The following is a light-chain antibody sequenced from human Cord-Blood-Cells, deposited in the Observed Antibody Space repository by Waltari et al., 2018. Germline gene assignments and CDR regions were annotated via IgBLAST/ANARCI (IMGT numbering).Light chain of an antibody. CDR1: SSDVGGYNY. CDR2: EVS. V-gene: IGLV2-14*01. CDR3: SSYTSSSTLV. J-gene: IGLJ1*01. Sequence: QSALTQPASVSGSPGQSITISCTGTSSDVGGYNYVSWYQQHPGKAPKLRIYEVSNRPSGVSNRFSCSKAGNTASLTISGLQAEDEADYSCSSYTSSSTLVFGTRTKVTVL.